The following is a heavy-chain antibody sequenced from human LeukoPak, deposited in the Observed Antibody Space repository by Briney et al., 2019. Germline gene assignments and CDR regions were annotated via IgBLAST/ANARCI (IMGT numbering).Heavy chain of an antibody. CDR3: ARDSLWFGELL. D-gene: IGHD3-10*01. J-gene: IGHJ4*02. V-gene: IGHV3-64*01. Sequence: GGSLRLSCAASGFTFSSHWMHWVRQAPGKGLEYVSAISSNGGSTYYANSVKGRFTISRDNSKNTLYLQMGSLRAEDMAVYYCARDSLWFGELLWGQGTLVTVSS. CDR2: ISSNGGST. CDR1: GFTFSSHW.